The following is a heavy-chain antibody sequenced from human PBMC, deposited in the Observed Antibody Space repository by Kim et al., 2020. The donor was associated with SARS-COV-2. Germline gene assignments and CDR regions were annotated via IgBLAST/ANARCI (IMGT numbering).Heavy chain of an antibody. CDR2: IKQHGSEK. CDR3: ARNNAMDV. J-gene: IGHJ6*02. V-gene: IGHV3-7*03. CDR1: GFSFSNHW. Sequence: GGSLRLSCAASGFSFSNHWMTWVRQAPGRGPEWVANIKQHGSEKYYVGSVRGRFTISRDDAKNSLYLQMKSLRAEDTAIYYCARNNAMDVWGQGTTVTVSS.